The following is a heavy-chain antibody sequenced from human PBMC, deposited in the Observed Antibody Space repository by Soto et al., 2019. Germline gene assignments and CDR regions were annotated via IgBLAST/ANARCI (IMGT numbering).Heavy chain of an antibody. D-gene: IGHD3-10*01. CDR1: GGSISSYY. V-gene: IGHV4-59*12. Sequence: QVQLQESGPGLVKPSETLSLTCTVSGGSISSYYWSWIRQPPGKGLEWIGYIYYSGSTNYNPSLKSRVTIFLEPVNDPFSLKLNSGTAADTGVDYCGEFHRKYLSCWGRGTLVTVSS. CDR2: IYYSGST. CDR3: GEFHRKYLSC. J-gene: IGHJ2*01.